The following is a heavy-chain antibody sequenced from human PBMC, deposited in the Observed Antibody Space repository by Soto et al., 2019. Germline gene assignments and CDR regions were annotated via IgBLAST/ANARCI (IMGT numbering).Heavy chain of an antibody. CDR3: ARFVRGEYYYYGMDV. J-gene: IGHJ6*02. CDR1: GGSISSGGYY. V-gene: IGHV4-31*03. CDR2: IYYSGST. D-gene: IGHD3-10*02. Sequence: QVQLQESGPGLVKPSQTLSLTCTVSGGSISSGGYYWSWIRQHPGKGLEWIGYIYYSGSTYYNPSLKSRVTISVVTSKNQFSLKLSSVTAADTAVYYCARFVRGEYYYYGMDVWGQGTTVTVSS.